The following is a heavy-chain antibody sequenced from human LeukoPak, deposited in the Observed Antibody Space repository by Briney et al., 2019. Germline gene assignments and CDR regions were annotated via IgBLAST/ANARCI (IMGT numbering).Heavy chain of an antibody. CDR1: GYTLTELS. D-gene: IGHD3-9*01. V-gene: IGHV1-24*01. CDR3: ATFRYYDILTGYSRGYYFDY. J-gene: IGHJ4*02. Sequence: GASVKVSCKASGYTLTELSMHWVRQAPGKGLEWMGGFDPEDGETIYAQKFQGRVTMTEDTSTDTAYMELSSLRSEDTAVYYCATFRYYDILTGYSRGYYFDYWGQGTLVTVSS. CDR2: FDPEDGET.